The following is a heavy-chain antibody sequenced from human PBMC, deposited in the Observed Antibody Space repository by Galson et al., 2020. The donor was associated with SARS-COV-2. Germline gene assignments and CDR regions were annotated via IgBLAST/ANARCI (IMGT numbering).Heavy chain of an antibody. CDR1: GYTLTELS. CDR3: ATGAPRYSLVTGGLEAASDNWFDP. Sequence: ASVKVSCKVSGYTLTELSMHWVRQAPGKGLEWMGGFDPEDGETIYAQKFQGRVTMTDDTSTDTAYMELSSLRSEDTAVYYCATGAPRYSLVTGGLEAASDNWFDPWGQGTLFTVS. V-gene: IGHV1-24*01. J-gene: IGHJ5*02. D-gene: IGHD6-13*01. CDR2: FDPEDGET.